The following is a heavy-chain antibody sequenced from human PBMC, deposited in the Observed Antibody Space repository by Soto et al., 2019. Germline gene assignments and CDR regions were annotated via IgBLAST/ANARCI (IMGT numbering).Heavy chain of an antibody. CDR3: ARTVTTGPFFDF. D-gene: IGHD4-17*01. J-gene: IGHJ4*02. CDR2: IYHSGST. V-gene: IGHV4-30-2*01. CDR1: GGSIRKNGYS. Sequence: QLHLQESGSGLVKPSQTLSLTCAVSGGSIRKNGYSWSWIRQPPRKGLEWIGYIYHSGSTYYNPSLKSRVSISVDRSNNRFSLNLSSVTAPDTAVYYCARTVTTGPFFDFWGQGTQVTVSS.